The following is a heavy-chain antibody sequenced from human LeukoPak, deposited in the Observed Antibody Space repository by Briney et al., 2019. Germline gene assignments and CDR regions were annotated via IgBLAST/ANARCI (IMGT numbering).Heavy chain of an antibody. J-gene: IGHJ6*03. CDR2: IYTSGST. Sequence: SETLSLTCTVSGGSISSYYWSWIRQPAGKGLEWIGRIYTSGSTNYNPSLKSRVTMSVDTSKNQFSLKLSSVTAADTAVYYCARGQDGDYYYYYYYMDVWGKGTTVTVSS. V-gene: IGHV4-4*07. CDR3: ARGQDGDYYYYYYYMDV. CDR1: GGSISSYY. D-gene: IGHD4-17*01.